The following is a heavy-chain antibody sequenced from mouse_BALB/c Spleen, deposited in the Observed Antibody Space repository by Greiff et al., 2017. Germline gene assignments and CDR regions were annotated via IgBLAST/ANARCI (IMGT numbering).Heavy chain of an antibody. V-gene: IGHV1S56*01. CDR1: GYTFTSYY. CDR3: ARGHDYGWYFDV. CDR2: IYPGNVNT. Sequence: QVQLKESGPELVKPGASVRISCKASGYTFTSYYIHWVKQRPGQGLEWIGWIYPGNVNTKYNEKFKGKATLTADKSSSTAYMQLSSLTSEDSAVYFCARGHDYGWYFDVWGAGTTVTVSS. J-gene: IGHJ1*01. D-gene: IGHD2-4*01.